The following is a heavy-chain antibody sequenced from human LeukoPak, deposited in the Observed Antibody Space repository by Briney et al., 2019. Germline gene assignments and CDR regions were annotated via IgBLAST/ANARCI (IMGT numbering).Heavy chain of an antibody. J-gene: IGHJ4*02. Sequence: PGGSLRLSCATSGFTLSNVWMSWVRQAPGKGLEWVGNIRGDGSVKFYLDSVKGRFTISRDNAKNSLYLQMNSLRAEDTALYYCATDRGLSIYYFDDWGQGTLVTVSS. CDR1: GFTLSNVW. CDR2: IRGDGSVK. CDR3: ATDRGLSIYYFDD. V-gene: IGHV3-7*03. D-gene: IGHD3-10*01.